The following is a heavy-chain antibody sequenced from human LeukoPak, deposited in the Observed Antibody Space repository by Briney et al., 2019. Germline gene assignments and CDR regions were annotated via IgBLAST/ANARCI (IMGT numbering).Heavy chain of an antibody. D-gene: IGHD2-2*02. Sequence: GGSLRLSCAASGFTFSSYAMSWVRQAPGKGLEWVSAISGSGGSTYYADSVKGRFTISRDNSKNTLYLQMNSLRAEDTAVYYCAKDSTSGCSSTSCYTHLDYWGQGTLVTVSS. CDR3: AKDSTSGCSSTSCYTHLDY. CDR1: GFTFSSYA. V-gene: IGHV3-23*01. J-gene: IGHJ4*02. CDR2: ISGSGGST.